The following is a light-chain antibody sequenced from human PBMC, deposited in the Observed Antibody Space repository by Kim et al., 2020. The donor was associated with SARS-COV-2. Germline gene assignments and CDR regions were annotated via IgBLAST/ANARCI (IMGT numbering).Light chain of an antibody. CDR3: CSYAGSYTSV. Sequence: QSITISFTGTSTDVDGYNYVSWSQQHPGKAPKLVIYDVSARPSGVPARFSGSKSVNTASLTISGLQADDEADYYGCSYAGSYTSVFGTGTKVTVL. V-gene: IGLV2-11*01. CDR2: DVS. J-gene: IGLJ1*01. CDR1: STDVDGYNY.